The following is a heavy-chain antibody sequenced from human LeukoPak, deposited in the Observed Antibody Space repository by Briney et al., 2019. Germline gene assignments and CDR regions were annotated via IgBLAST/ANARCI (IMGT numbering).Heavy chain of an antibody. CDR2: IIPSGGST. CDR3: ATMVRGVPY. CDR1: GYSFTNYY. D-gene: IGHD3-10*01. J-gene: IGHJ4*02. V-gene: IGHV1-46*01. Sequence: GASVKVSCKASGYSFTNYYIHWVRQAPGQGLEWMGIIIPSGGSTTYAQKFQGRVTMTRDTSTVYMELYSVRSEDAAVHYCATMVRGVPYWGQGTLVTVSS.